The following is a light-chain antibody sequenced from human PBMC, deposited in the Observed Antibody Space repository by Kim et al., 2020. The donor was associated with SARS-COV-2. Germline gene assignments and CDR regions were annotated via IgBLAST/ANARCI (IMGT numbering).Light chain of an antibody. Sequence: SYELTQPPSVSVAPGETARITCGGNNIGSKSVHWYQQKPGQAPVLVIYYDSDRPSGIPERFSGSNFGNTATLTISRVEAGDEADYYCQVWDSSSDHRVFGGGTKLTVL. CDR3: QVWDSSSDHRV. CDR1: NIGSKS. CDR2: YDS. V-gene: IGLV3-21*04. J-gene: IGLJ2*01.